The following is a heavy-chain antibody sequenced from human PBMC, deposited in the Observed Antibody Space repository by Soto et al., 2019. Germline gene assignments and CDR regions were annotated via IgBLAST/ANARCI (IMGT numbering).Heavy chain of an antibody. CDR1: GFTFDDYA. CDR3: AKDIGSSSWYGDYYYYYYMDV. V-gene: IGHV3-9*01. J-gene: IGHJ6*03. CDR2: ISWNSGSI. D-gene: IGHD6-13*01. Sequence: PGGSLRLSCAASGFTFDDYAMHWVRQAPGKGLEWVSGISWNSGSIGYADSVEGRFTISRDNAKNSLYLQMNSLRAEDTALYYCAKDIGSSSWYGDYYYYYYMDVWGKGTTVTVSS.